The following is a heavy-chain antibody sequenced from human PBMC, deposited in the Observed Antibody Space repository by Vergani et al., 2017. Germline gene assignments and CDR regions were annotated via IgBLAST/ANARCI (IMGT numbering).Heavy chain of an antibody. Sequence: EVQLVESGGGLEQPGRSLRLSCRASGFTFTDYGISWVRQAPGKGLEWVGFVRNKEDGGTPEHAASVKDRFTISRDDSKAIAYLQMNSLKTEDTAVYYCATGFPGSSWSTYWGQGTLVTVSS. V-gene: IGHV3-49*04. CDR1: GFTFTDYG. CDR2: VRNKEDGGTP. CDR3: ATGFPGSSWSTY. J-gene: IGHJ4*01. D-gene: IGHD6-13*01.